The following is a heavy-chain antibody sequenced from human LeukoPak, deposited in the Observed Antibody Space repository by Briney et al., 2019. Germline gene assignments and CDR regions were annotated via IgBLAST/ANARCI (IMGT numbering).Heavy chain of an antibody. CDR3: AKDGSYYYGSGSYYHYYYYGMDV. CDR2: ISGSGGST. CDR1: GFTFSSYA. Sequence: GGSLRLSCAASGFTFSSYAMSWVRQAPGKVLEWFSAISGSGGSTYYADYVKGRFTISRDNSKNKLYLQMNSLRAEDTAVYYCAKDGSYYYGSGSYYHYYYYGMDVWGQGTTVTVSS. D-gene: IGHD3-10*01. V-gene: IGHV3-23*01. J-gene: IGHJ6*02.